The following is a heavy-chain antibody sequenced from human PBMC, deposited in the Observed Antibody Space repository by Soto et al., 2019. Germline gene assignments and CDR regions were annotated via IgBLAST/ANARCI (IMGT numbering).Heavy chain of an antibody. D-gene: IGHD5-18*01. CDR2: IIHIFGTA. Sequence: QVQLVQSGAAVKKPGSSVKVSCKASGGTFSSYAISWVRQAPGQGLEWMGGIIHIFGTANYAQKFQGRVTISADEYTSTAYMELSSLRSEDTAVYYCATTPHPVLIQLWSNYYYGMDVWGQGTTVTVSS. J-gene: IGHJ6*02. CDR3: ATTPHPVLIQLWSNYYYGMDV. CDR1: GGTFSSYA. V-gene: IGHV1-69*01.